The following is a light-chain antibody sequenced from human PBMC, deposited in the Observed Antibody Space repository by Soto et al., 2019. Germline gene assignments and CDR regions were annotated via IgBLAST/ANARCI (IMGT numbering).Light chain of an antibody. CDR2: DVT. J-gene: IGLJ1*01. CDR1: SSDVGGFDF. CDR3: ISYASSTTLGV. V-gene: IGLV2-14*01. Sequence: QSALTQPASVSGSPGQSITISCTGTSSDVGGFDFVSWYQQYPGKAPKLIISDVTNRPSGISNRFSGSKSGNTASLTISGLQAEDEADYYCISYASSTTLGVFGTGTKLTVL.